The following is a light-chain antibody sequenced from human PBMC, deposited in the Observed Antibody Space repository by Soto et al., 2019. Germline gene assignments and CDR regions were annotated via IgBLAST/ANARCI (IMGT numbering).Light chain of an antibody. Sequence: EIVLTQSPATLSLSPGERATLSCRAGQSVSKYLAWYQQKPGQAPRLLIYDASNRATGIPARFSGSGSGTDVTLTISSLEPEDFAVYYCQQRANWPLTFGGGTKVEIK. CDR3: QQRANWPLT. V-gene: IGKV3-11*01. CDR2: DAS. J-gene: IGKJ4*01. CDR1: QSVSKY.